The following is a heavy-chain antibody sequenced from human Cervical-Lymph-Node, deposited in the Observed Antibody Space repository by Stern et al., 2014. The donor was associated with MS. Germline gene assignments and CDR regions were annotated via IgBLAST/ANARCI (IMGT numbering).Heavy chain of an antibody. CDR3: AREDLADTAPSDF. D-gene: IGHD5-18*01. J-gene: IGHJ4*02. Sequence: QDQLVQSGAEVKKPGSSVKVSCKASGDTFNNYIFSWVRQAPGQGLEWMGRVVRIDGVENYAQKFQDRVTISADKSTSTVYMELRSLRSEDTAIYYCAREDLADTAPSDFWGQGTLVTVSS. CDR1: GDTFNNYI. V-gene: IGHV1-69*04. CDR2: VVRIDGVE.